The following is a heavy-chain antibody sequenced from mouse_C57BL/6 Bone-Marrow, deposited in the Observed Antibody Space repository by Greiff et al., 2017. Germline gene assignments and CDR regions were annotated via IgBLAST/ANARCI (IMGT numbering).Heavy chain of an antibody. CDR3: ANGYYGGSYYAMDY. CDR1: GYTFTSYG. D-gene: IGHD1-1*01. J-gene: IGHJ4*01. V-gene: IGHV1-81*01. Sequence: VKLQESGAELARPGASVKLSCKASGYTFTSYGISWVKQRTGQGLEWIGEIYPRSGNTYYNEKFKGKATLTADKSSSTAYMELRSLTSEDSAVFFLANGYYGGSYYAMDYWGQGTSVTVSS. CDR2: IYPRSGNT.